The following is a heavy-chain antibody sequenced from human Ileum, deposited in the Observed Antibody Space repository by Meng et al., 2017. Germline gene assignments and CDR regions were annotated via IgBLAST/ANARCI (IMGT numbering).Heavy chain of an antibody. J-gene: IGHJ4*02. Sequence: QLRRQEAGPGLVKPSETRSLTCSVSSGSFTNNNYYWVWIRRPPGKGLEWIGGIYYGGSTYYNPSLKSRVTISVDTSTNQFSLKLISVTAADTAVYYCARRAHYGDPPRWGQGTLVTVSS. V-gene: IGHV4-39*01. D-gene: IGHD4-17*01. CDR1: SGSFTNNNYY. CDR3: ARRAHYGDPPR. CDR2: IYYGGST.